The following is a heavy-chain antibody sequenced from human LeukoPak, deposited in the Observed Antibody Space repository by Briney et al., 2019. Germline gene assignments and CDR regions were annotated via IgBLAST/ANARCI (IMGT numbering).Heavy chain of an antibody. J-gene: IGHJ4*02. V-gene: IGHV3-30*02. CDR1: GFTFSSYG. D-gene: IGHD2-2*02. CDR2: IRYDGCNK. CDR3: AALCSSTSCYRGTFDY. Sequence: PGGSLRLSCAASGFTFSSYGMHWVRQAPGKGLEGVEFIRYDGCNKYYADSVKGRFTISRDNSQHTLYLQMNSLRAEDTAVYYCAALCSSTSCYRGTFDYWGQGTLVTVSS.